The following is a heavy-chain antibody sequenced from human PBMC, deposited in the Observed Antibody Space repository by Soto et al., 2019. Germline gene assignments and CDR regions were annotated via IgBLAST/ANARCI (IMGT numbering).Heavy chain of an antibody. CDR1: GFTFSSYA. J-gene: IGHJ3*02. D-gene: IGHD3-16*02. Sequence: GGSLRLSCAASGFTFSSYAMHWVRQAPGKGLEYVSAISSNGGSTYYANSVKGRFTISRDNSKNTLYLQMGSLRAEDMAVYYCATAYHYDYIWGSYRSLNDAFDIWGKGTMVTVSS. CDR3: ATAYHYDYIWGSYRSLNDAFDI. V-gene: IGHV3-64*01. CDR2: ISSNGGST.